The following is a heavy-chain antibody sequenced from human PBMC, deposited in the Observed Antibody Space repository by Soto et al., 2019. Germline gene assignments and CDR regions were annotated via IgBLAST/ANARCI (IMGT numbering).Heavy chain of an antibody. CDR2: IYYSGNT. J-gene: IGHJ5*02. V-gene: IGHV4-59*08. Sequence: PSETLSLTCTVSGGSISSYYWSWIRQAPGKGLEWVGYIYYSGNTNYNPSLKSRVTILIDRSKNQFSLRLSSVTAAETAVYYCARHSYYSNPLRFDPWGQGTLVTVSS. CDR3: ARHSYYSNPLRFDP. D-gene: IGHD4-4*01. CDR1: GGSISSYY.